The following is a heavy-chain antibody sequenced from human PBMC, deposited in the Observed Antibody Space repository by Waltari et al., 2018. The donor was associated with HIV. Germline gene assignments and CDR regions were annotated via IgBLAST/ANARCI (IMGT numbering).Heavy chain of an antibody. CDR1: GGPISSGSYF. CDR2: MYTSGST. D-gene: IGHD3-3*01. V-gene: IGHV4-61*02. Sequence: QVQLQASGPGLVKPSQTLSLTCSVSGGPISSGSYFWSWIRQPAGKGLEWIGRMYTSGSTNYNPSLKSRVTISGDTSKNQLSLKLRSVTAADTAVYYCARERVTTFGVVIVYEGFDIWGQGTKVIVSS. J-gene: IGHJ3*02. CDR3: ARERVTTFGVVIVYEGFDI.